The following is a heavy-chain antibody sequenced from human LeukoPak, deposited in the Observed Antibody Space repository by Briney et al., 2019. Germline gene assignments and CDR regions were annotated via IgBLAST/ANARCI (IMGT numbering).Heavy chain of an antibody. CDR1: GFTFTTNA. Sequence: PGGSLRLSCAASGFTFTTNAMSWVRQAPGKGLECVSFIRPEGNYKYYSESVKGRFAVSTDTSKNTVFLQMNSLRLDDTAVYYCATDSQRAVAAFWGQGTLVTVSS. CDR3: ATDSQRAVAAF. V-gene: IGHV3-30*02. J-gene: IGHJ4*02. D-gene: IGHD6-19*01. CDR2: IRPEGNYK.